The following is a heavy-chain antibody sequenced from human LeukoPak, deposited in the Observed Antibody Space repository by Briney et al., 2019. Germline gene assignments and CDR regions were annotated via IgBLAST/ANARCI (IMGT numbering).Heavy chain of an antibody. D-gene: IGHD1-26*01. CDR2: IWYDGSNK. J-gene: IGHJ4*02. Sequence: PGRSLRLSCAAPGFTFSSYGMHWVRQAPGKGLEWVAVIWYDGSNKYYADSVKGRFTISRDNSQNTLYLQMNSLRVEDTAVYYCAKDIGLVGATRYYFDYWGQGTLVTVSS. V-gene: IGHV3-33*06. CDR1: GFTFSSYG. CDR3: AKDIGLVGATRYYFDY.